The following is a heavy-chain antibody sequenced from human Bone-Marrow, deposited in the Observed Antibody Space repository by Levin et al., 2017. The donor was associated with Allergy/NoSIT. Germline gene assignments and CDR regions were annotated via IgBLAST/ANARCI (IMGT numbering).Heavy chain of an antibody. J-gene: IGHJ6*02. CDR2: ISSSSSYI. D-gene: IGHD6-6*01. CDR1: GFTFSSYS. V-gene: IGHV3-21*01. Sequence: GESLKISCAASGFTFSSYSMNWVRQAPGKGLEWVSSISSSSSYIYYADSVKGRFTISRDNAKNSLYLQMNSLRAEDTAVYYCARDRMGGSSSPGPYYYDYGMDGWGQGTTVTVSS. CDR3: ARDRMGGSSSPGPYYYDYGMDG.